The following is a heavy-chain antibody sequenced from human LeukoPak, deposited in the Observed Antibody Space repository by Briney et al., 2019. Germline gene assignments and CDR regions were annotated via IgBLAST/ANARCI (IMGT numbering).Heavy chain of an antibody. J-gene: IGHJ4*02. CDR3: ARRMTYGKPYFHY. CDR2: ISYSGNT. D-gene: IGHD3/OR15-3a*01. Sequence: SETLSLTCTVSGGSISSDSYFWGWIRQPPGKGLEWIGSISYSGNTYYNLSLKSRVTISVDTSKNQFSLKLSSVTAADTAVYYCARRMTYGKPYFHYWGQGTLVTVSS. CDR1: GGSISSDSYF. V-gene: IGHV4-39*01.